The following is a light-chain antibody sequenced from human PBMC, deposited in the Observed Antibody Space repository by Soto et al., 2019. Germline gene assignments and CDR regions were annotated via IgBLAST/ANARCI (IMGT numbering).Light chain of an antibody. CDR3: QQYGDWPLT. CDR1: QSVGNN. Sequence: EIVLTQSPATLSVSPWERATLSCRASQSVGNNFAWYQQKPGQAPRLLIFAASTRATGVPARFSGSGSGTEFTLIISSLQSEDFGVYYCQQYGDWPLTFGGGAKVEIE. CDR2: AAS. V-gene: IGKV3-15*01. J-gene: IGKJ4*01.